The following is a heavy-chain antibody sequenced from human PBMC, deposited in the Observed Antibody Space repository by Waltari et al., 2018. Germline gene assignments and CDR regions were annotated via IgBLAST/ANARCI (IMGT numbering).Heavy chain of an antibody. J-gene: IGHJ4*02. V-gene: IGHV4-39*07. D-gene: IGHD3-16*01. CDR1: GGSISSSSYY. Sequence: QLQLQESGPGLVKPSETLSLTCTVSGGSISSSSYYWGWIRQPPGKGLEWIGSIYHSVSTNYNPSLKSRVTISVDKSKNQFSLKLSSVTAADTAVYYCARVGVRRELYYFDYWGQGTLVTVSS. CDR3: ARVGVRRELYYFDY. CDR2: IYHSVST.